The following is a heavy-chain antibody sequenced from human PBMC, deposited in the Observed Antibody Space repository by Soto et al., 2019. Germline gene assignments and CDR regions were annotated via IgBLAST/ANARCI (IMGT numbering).Heavy chain of an antibody. CDR1: GDSVSSNSVA. Sequence: SQTLSLTCAISGDSVSSNSVAWNWIRQSPSRGLEWLGRTYYRSKWYNDYAVSVKSRITINPDTSKNQFSLQLNSVTPEDTAVYYCARGLYYYDSSGYYCSPFDYWGQGTLVTVSS. J-gene: IGHJ4*02. D-gene: IGHD3-22*01. CDR2: TYYRSKWYN. V-gene: IGHV6-1*01. CDR3: ARGLYYYDSSGYYCSPFDY.